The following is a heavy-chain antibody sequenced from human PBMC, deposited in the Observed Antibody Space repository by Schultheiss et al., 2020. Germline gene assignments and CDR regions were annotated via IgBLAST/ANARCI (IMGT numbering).Heavy chain of an antibody. J-gene: IGHJ6*03. CDR2: IVVGSGNT. CDR1: GFTFTSSA. Sequence: KISCKASGFTFTSSAVQWVRQARGQRLEWIGWIVVGSGNTNYAQKFQERVTITRDMSTSTAYMELSSLRSEDTAVYYCAAVGRQQLESYYYYYMDVWGKGTTVTVS. V-gene: IGHV1-58*01. D-gene: IGHD6-13*01. CDR3: AAVGRQQLESYYYYYMDV.